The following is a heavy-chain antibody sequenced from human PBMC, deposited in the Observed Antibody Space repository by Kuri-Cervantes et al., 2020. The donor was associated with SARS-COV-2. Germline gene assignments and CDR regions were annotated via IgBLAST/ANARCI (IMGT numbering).Heavy chain of an antibody. CDR3: ARDASYSGSYGSFQH. CDR2: IKSKTDGGTT. J-gene: IGHJ1*01. CDR1: GFTFSNAW. Sequence: GGSLRLSCAASGFTFSNAWMSWVRQAPGKGLEWVGRIKSKTDGGTTDYAPPVKGRFTISRDDSKNTLYLQMNTLKTEDTAMFYCARDASYSGSYGSFQHWGQGTLVTVSS. V-gene: IGHV3-15*01. D-gene: IGHD1-26*01.